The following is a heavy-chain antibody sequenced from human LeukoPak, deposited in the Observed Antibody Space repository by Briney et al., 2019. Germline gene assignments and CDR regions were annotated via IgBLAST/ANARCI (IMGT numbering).Heavy chain of an antibody. J-gene: IGHJ6*03. CDR2: IIPIFGTA. CDR3: ARDRGIGYSYGYVGYYYYYMDV. D-gene: IGHD5-18*01. Sequence: SVKVSCKASGGTFSSYAISWVRQAPGQGLEWMGGIIPIFGTANYAQKFQGRVTITTDESTSTAYMELSSLRSEDTAVYYCARDRGIGYSYGYVGYYYYYMDVWGKGTTVTVSS. V-gene: IGHV1-69*05. CDR1: GGTFSSYA.